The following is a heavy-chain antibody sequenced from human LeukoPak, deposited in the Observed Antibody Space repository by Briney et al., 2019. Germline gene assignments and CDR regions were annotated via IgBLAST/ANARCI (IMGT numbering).Heavy chain of an antibody. Sequence: SVKVSYKASGCTFSTYAISWVRKAPGRALEWMGGSTPILGTANYAQRFQGRVTINADQSTSTAYMELSSLRSEDTAVYYCARDLVDSYGYNYWGQGTLVTVSS. V-gene: IGHV1-69*10. J-gene: IGHJ4*02. D-gene: IGHD5-18*01. CDR2: STPILGTA. CDR1: GCTFSTYA. CDR3: ARDLVDSYGYNY.